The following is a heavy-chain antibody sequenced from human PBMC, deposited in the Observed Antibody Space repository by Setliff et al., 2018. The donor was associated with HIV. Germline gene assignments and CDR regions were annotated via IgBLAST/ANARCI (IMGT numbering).Heavy chain of an antibody. CDR3: ARAVNQNKATVYIARWGWYFDL. J-gene: IGHJ2*01. Sequence: PSETLSLTCAVYGGSFSGYYWSWIRQPPGKGLEWIGEINHSGNTNYNPSLKSRVTISVETSKNQFSLRLSSVTAADAAVYCCARAVNQNKATVYIARWGWYFDLWGRGTLVTVSS. CDR1: GGSFSGYY. CDR2: INHSGNT. V-gene: IGHV4-34*01. D-gene: IGHD5-18*01.